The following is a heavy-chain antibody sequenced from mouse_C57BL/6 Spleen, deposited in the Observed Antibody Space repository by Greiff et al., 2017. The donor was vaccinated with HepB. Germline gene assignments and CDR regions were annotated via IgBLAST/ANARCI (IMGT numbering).Heavy chain of an antibody. Sequence: EVQVVESGGGLVKPGGSLKLSCAASGFTFSDYGMHWVRQAPEKGLEWVAYISSGSSTIYYADTVKGRFTISRDNAKNTLFLQMTSLRSEDTAMYYCARTNWDGYAMDYWGQGTSVTVSS. CDR3: ARTNWDGYAMDY. V-gene: IGHV5-17*01. J-gene: IGHJ4*01. CDR2: ISSGSSTI. D-gene: IGHD4-1*02. CDR1: GFTFSDYG.